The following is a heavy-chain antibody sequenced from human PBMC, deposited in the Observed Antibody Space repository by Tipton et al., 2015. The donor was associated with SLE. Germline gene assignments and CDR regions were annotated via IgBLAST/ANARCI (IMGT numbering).Heavy chain of an antibody. CDR1: GFTVSSNY. CDR2: IYSGGST. V-gene: IGHV3-53*04. D-gene: IGHD1-26*01. J-gene: IGHJ4*02. Sequence: SLRLSCAASGFTVSSNYMSWVRQAPGKGLEWVSVIYSGGSTYYADSVKGRFTISRHNSKNTLYLQMNSLRAEDTAVYYCARGLYSGSYSYYSDYWGQGTLVTVSS. CDR3: ARGLYSGSYSYYSDY.